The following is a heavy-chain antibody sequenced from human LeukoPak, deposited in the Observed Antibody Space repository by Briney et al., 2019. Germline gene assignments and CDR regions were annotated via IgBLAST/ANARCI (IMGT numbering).Heavy chain of an antibody. V-gene: IGHV1-18*01. D-gene: IGHD3-16*01. CDR2: ISTYNGNT. Sequence: ASVKVSCKASGYTFTNYGINWVRQAPGQGLEWMGWISTYNGNTNYAQKFQGRVTMTKDTSTDTAYMELSSLRSEDTAVYYCAGGPFYYYYMDVWGKGTTVTVSS. CDR1: GYTFTNYG. CDR3: AGGPFYYYYMDV. J-gene: IGHJ6*03.